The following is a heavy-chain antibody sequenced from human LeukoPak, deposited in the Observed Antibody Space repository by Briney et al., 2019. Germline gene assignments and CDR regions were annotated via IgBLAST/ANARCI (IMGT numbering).Heavy chain of an antibody. CDR2: INPNSGGT. Sequence: ASVKVSCKASGYTFTGYYMHWVRQAPGQGLEWMGWINPNSGGTNYAQKFQGRVTMTRDTSISTAYMELSRLRSDDTAVYYCARDFRYSSSSGFDYWGQGTLVTVSS. D-gene: IGHD6-6*01. J-gene: IGHJ4*02. V-gene: IGHV1-2*02. CDR3: ARDFRYSSSSGFDY. CDR1: GYTFTGYY.